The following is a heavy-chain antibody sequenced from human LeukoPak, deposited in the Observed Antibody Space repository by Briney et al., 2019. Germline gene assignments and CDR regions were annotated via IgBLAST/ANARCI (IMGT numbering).Heavy chain of an antibody. CDR3: ATPTVTTDLYYFDY. CDR1: GYTFTSYY. CDR2: INPSGGST. J-gene: IGHJ4*02. Sequence: ASVKVSCKASGYTFTSYYMHWVRQAPGQGLEWMGIINPSGGSTSYAQKFQGRVTMTEDTSTDTAYMELSSLRSEDTAVYYCATPTVTTDLYYFDYWGQGTLVTVSS. V-gene: IGHV1-46*01. D-gene: IGHD4-17*01.